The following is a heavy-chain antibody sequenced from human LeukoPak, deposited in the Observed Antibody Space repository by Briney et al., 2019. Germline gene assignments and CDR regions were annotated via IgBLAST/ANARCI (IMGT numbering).Heavy chain of an antibody. CDR1: GYTFTSYD. V-gene: IGHV1-8*03. Sequence: ASVKVSCKASGYTFTSYDINWVRQATGQGLEWMGWMNPNSGNTGYAQKFQGRVTITGNTSISTAYMELSSLRSEDTAVYYCARQLPATDYYYMDVWGKGTTVTVSS. D-gene: IGHD6-6*01. CDR3: ARQLPATDYYYMDV. CDR2: MNPNSGNT. J-gene: IGHJ6*03.